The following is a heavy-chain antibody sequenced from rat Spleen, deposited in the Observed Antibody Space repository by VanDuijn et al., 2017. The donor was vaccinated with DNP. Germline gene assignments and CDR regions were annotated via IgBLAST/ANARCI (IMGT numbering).Heavy chain of an antibody. Sequence: EVQLVESGGGLVQPGRSMKLSCAASGFIFSNCYMAWVRQAPTKGLEWVASISIGGSKTYYRDSVKGRFTISRDNEKSTLYLQMYSLRSEETATYYCASSMGTYYPYYFDYWGQGVMVTVSS. J-gene: IGHJ2*01. CDR3: ASSMGTYYPYYFDY. V-gene: IGHV5S11*01. CDR1: GFIFSNCY. D-gene: IGHD1-12*02. CDR2: ISIGGSKT.